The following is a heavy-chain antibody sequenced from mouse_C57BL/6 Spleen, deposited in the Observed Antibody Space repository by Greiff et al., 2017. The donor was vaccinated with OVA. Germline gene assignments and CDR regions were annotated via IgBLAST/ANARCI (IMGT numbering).Heavy chain of an antibody. V-gene: IGHV1-39*01. Sequence: VHVKQSGPELVKPGASVKLSCKASGYSFTDYNMNWVKQSNGQSLEWIGVINPNYGTTSYNQKFKGKATLTVDQSSSTAYMQLNSLTSEDSAVYYCAESSTNWDVDYWGQGTTLTVSA. D-gene: IGHD4-1*01. J-gene: IGHJ2*01. CDR1: GYSFTDYN. CDR2: INPNYGTT. CDR3: AESSTNWDVDY.